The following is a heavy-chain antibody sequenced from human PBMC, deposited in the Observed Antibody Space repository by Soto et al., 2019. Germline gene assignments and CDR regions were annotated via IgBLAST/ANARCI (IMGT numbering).Heavy chain of an antibody. CDR2: IIPIFGTA. CDR3: ARRGSAYYYDSSGYSDRVYWFDP. V-gene: IGHV1-69*12. CDR1: GGTFSSYA. J-gene: IGHJ5*02. Sequence: QVQLVQSGAEVKKPGSSVKVSCKASGGTFSSYAISWVRQAPGQGLEWMGGIIPIFGTANYVQKFQGRVTITADESTSTAYMELSSLRSEDTAVYYCARRGSAYYYDSSGYSDRVYWFDPWGQGTLVTVSS. D-gene: IGHD3-22*01.